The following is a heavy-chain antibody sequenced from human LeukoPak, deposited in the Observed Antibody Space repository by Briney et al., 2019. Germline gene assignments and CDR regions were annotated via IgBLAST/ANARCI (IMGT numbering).Heavy chain of an antibody. CDR3: SRCIGRHGPYPAFDI. J-gene: IGHJ3*02. CDR2: ISGSGGST. V-gene: IGHV3-23*01. Sequence: GGSLRLSCAASVFTFSSYAMSWVRQAPGKGLEWVSAISGSGGSTYYADSVKGRFTISRDNSKNTLYLQMNSLRAEDTAVYYCSRCIGRHGPYPAFDIWGQGTMVTVSS. CDR1: VFTFSSYA. D-gene: IGHD4-17*01.